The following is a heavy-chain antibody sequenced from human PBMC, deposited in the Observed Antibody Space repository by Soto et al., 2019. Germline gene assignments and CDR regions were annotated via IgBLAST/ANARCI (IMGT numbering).Heavy chain of an antibody. D-gene: IGHD1-26*01. CDR1: GYSFTTYG. CDR2: ISVYNGDT. J-gene: IGHJ3*01. Sequence: ASVKVSCKASGYSFTTYGISWVRQAPGQGLEYMGWISVYNGDTNYAQKLQGRVTMTTDTSTSTAYMELRSLRSDDTAIYYCARDRRDSVADRRSFDVWGQGTMVTVSS. CDR3: ARDRRDSVADRRSFDV. V-gene: IGHV1-18*01.